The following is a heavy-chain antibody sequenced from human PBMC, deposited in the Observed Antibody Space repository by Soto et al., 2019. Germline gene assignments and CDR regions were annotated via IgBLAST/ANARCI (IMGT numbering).Heavy chain of an antibody. J-gene: IGHJ3*02. CDR2: INPSGGST. V-gene: IGHV1-46*01. CDR1: GYTFTSYY. D-gene: IGHD3-16*02. Sequence: ASVKVSCKSSGYTFTSYYMHWVRQAPGQGLEWMGIINPSGGSTSYAQKFQGRVTMTRDTSTSTVYMELSSLRSEDTAVYYCARDIEQKHEAFDIWGQGTMDTGSS. CDR3: ARDIEQKHEAFDI.